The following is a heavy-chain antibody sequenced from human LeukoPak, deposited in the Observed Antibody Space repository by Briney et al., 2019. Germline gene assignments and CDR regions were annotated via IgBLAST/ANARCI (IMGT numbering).Heavy chain of an antibody. V-gene: IGHV4-4*07. D-gene: IGHD3-10*01. CDR2: IYTSGST. CDR1: GGSISSYY. J-gene: IGHJ4*02. Sequence: SETLSLTCTVSGGSISSYYWSWIRQPAGKGLEWIGRIYTSGSTNYNPSLKSRVTMSVDTSKNQFSLKLSSVTAADTAVYYCARDQYYYGSGSYVFDYWGQGTLVTVSS. CDR3: ARDQYYYGSGSYVFDY.